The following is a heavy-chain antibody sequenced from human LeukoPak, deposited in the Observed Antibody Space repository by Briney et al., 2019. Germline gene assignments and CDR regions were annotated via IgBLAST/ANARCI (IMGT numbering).Heavy chain of an antibody. Sequence: PGRSLRLSCAASGFTFSSHGMHWVRQAPGKGLEWVAVIWYDGSNKYYADSVKGRFTISRDNSKNTLYLQMNSLRAEDTAVYYCARDPPYSSTNLDYWGQGTLVTVSS. V-gene: IGHV3-33*01. CDR2: IWYDGSNK. D-gene: IGHD6-13*01. CDR3: ARDPPYSSTNLDY. J-gene: IGHJ4*02. CDR1: GFTFSSHG.